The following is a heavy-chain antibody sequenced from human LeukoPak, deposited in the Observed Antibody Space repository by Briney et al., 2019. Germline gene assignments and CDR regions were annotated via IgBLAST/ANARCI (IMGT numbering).Heavy chain of an antibody. V-gene: IGHV1-18*01. CDR1: GDTFTSYG. J-gene: IGHJ6*03. CDR3: ARGTGALYYYYYMDV. D-gene: IGHD3/OR15-3a*01. CDR2: ISAYNGNT. Sequence: GASVKVSCKASGDTFTSYGISWVRQAPGQGLEWMGWISAYNGNTNYAQKLQGRVTMTTDTSTSTAYMELRSLRSDDTAVYYCARGTGALYYYYYMDVWGKGTTVTVSS.